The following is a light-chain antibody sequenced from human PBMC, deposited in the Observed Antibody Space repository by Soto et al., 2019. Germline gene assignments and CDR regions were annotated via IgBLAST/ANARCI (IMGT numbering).Light chain of an antibody. CDR2: SNY. V-gene: IGLV1-44*01. J-gene: IGLJ1*01. Sequence: QSVLTQPPSASGTPGQRVTISCSGSSSNIEGNTVTWYQQLPGTAPKLVIYSNYDRPSGVPDRFSGSTSGTSASLVIRGLQSEDEADYYCAAWDDILNGYVFGGGTKSPS. CDR3: AAWDDILNGYV. CDR1: SSNIEGNT.